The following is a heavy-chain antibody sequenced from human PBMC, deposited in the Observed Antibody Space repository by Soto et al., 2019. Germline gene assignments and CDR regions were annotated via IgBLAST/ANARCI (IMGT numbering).Heavy chain of an antibody. CDR1: GGSISSYY. J-gene: IGHJ6*03. V-gene: IGHV4-59*01. Sequence: SETLSLTCTVSGGSISSYYWSWIRQPPGKGLEWIGYIYYSGSTNYNPSLKSRVTISVDTSKNQFSLKLSSVTAADTAVYYCARVDSGYDSSHYYYYMDVWGKGTTVTVSS. D-gene: IGHD5-12*01. CDR3: ARVDSGYDSSHYYYYMDV. CDR2: IYYSGST.